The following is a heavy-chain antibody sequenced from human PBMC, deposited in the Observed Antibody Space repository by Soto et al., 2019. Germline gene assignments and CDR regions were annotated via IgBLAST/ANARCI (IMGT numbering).Heavy chain of an antibody. CDR2: IYYSGST. CDR3: ASLAAAAERGY. Sequence: QVQLQESGPGLVKPSETLSLTCTVSGGSISSYYWSWIRQPPGKGLEWIGYIYYSGSTNYNPSLTTRGTISVDTPKNQCSPKLSSVTAADTAVYYRASLAAAAERGYWCQGTLVTVAS. J-gene: IGHJ4*02. V-gene: IGHV4-59*01. CDR1: GGSISSYY. D-gene: IGHD6-13*01.